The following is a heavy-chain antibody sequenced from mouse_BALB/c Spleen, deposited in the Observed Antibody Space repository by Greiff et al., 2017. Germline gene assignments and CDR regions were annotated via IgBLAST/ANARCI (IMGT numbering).Heavy chain of an antibody. J-gene: IGHJ3*01. V-gene: IGHV3-6*02. CDR1: GYSITSGYY. Sequence: DVKLQESGPGLVKPSQSLSLTCSVTGYSITSGYYWNWIRQFPGNKLEWMGYISYDGSNNYNPSLKNRISITRDTSKNQFFLKLNSVTTEDTATYYGARDDYDGSWFAYWGQGTLVTVSA. D-gene: IGHD2-4*01. CDR3: ARDDYDGSWFAY. CDR2: ISYDGSN.